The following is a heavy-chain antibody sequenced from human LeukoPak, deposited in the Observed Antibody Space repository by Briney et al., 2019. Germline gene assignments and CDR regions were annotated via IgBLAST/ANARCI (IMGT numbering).Heavy chain of an antibody. CDR2: IYYSGST. Sequence: SETLSLTCTVSGGSISSYYWSWIRQPPGKGLEWIGYIYYSGSTNYNPSLKSRVTISVDTSKNQFSLKLSSVTAADTAVYYCARAVGSSRRYYYYYYMDVWGKGTTVTVSS. D-gene: IGHD6-6*01. J-gene: IGHJ6*03. CDR3: ARAVGSSRRYYYYYYMDV. CDR1: GGSISSYY. V-gene: IGHV4-59*01.